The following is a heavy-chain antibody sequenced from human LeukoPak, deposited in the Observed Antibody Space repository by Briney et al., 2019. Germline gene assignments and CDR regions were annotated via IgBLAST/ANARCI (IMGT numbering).Heavy chain of an antibody. V-gene: IGHV3-23*01. J-gene: IGHJ4*02. D-gene: IGHD6-19*01. CDR2: ISGSGGRT. Sequence: GGSLRLSCAASGFIFSSYAMSSVRLAPGKGLEWISVISGSGGRTDYADSVKGRFTISRDNSKNTLYLQMNSLRAEDTAVYYCAKTALAVAGIVPVESELDYWGQGTLVTVSS. CDR1: GFIFSSYA. CDR3: AKTALAVAGIVPVESELDY.